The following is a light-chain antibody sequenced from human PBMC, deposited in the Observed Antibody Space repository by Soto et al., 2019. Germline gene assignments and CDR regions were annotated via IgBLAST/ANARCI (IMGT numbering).Light chain of an antibody. CDR1: QSVGSS. CDR3: PQYGDSPHT. V-gene: IGKV3-20*01. Sequence: VLTHGPGTLSLTTEERATLACRASQSVGSSLSWYQQKPGQAPRLLFYGASNRATAIPDRFSGSGFGTDFTLTITRLEPQDFAVYYCPQYGDSPHTFGQGTKVDIK. CDR2: GAS. J-gene: IGKJ1*01.